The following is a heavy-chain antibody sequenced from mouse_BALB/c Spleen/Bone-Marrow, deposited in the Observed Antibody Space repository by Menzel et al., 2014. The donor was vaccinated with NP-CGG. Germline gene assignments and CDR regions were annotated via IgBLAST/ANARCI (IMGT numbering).Heavy chain of an antibody. CDR1: GFDFSRFW. CDR3: ARLHYYGYSAY. Sequence: EVEVVESGGGLVQPGGSLKLSCAASGFDFSRFWMSWVRQAPGKGLEWIGEINPDSSTINYTPSLKDKFIISRVNAKNTLYLQKSKARSEDTALYYCARLHYYGYSAYWGQGTLVTVST. CDR2: INPDSSTI. D-gene: IGHD1-2*01. V-gene: IGHV4-1*02. J-gene: IGHJ3*01.